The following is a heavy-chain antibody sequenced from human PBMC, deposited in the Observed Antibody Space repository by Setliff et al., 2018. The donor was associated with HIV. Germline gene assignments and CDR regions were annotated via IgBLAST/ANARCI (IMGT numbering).Heavy chain of an antibody. D-gene: IGHD2-15*01. V-gene: IGHV1-8*02. J-gene: IGHJ6*03. Sequence: VASVKVSCKASGYAFSAYDFNWVRQAPGQGLEWVGSMSPQSDNTVYAQKFLGRVTMTMDTSIGTAYMELSSLRSEDTAVYYCARGQPPTPRPYFYHMDVWGNGTSVTV. CDR3: ARGQPPTPRPYFYHMDV. CDR2: MSPQSDNT. CDR1: GYAFSAYD.